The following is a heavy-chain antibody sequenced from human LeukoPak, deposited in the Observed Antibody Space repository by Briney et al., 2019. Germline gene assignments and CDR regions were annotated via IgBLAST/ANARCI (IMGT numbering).Heavy chain of an antibody. CDR3: ARCVSGAPDSDAFDI. D-gene: IGHD6-19*01. CDR1: GYTLTELS. Sequence: ASVKVSCKVSGYTLTELSMHWVRQAPGKGLEWMGGFDPEDGETIYAQKFQGRVTMTEDTSTDTAYMELRSLRSDDTAVYYCARCVSGAPDSDAFDIWGQGTMVTVSS. CDR2: FDPEDGET. J-gene: IGHJ3*02. V-gene: IGHV1-24*01.